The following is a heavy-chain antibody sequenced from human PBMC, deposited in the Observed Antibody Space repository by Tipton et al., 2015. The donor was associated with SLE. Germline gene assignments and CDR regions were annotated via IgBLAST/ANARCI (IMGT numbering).Heavy chain of an antibody. J-gene: IGHJ4*02. V-gene: IGHV4-4*07. CDR3: ARDHPVAGPFDY. D-gene: IGHD6-19*01. CDR1: GGSISNYY. CDR2: IYTSGST. Sequence: TLSLTCTVSGGSISNYYWSWIRQPAGKGLEWIGRIYTSGSTNYNPSLKSRVTMSVDTSKNQFSLKLSPVTAADTAVYYCARDHPVAGPFDYGGQGTLVTVSS.